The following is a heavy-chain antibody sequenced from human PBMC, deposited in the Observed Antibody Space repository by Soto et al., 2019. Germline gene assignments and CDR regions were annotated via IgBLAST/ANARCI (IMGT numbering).Heavy chain of an antibody. J-gene: IGHJ5*02. V-gene: IGHV3-64D*06. CDR1: GFTFSMFS. D-gene: IGHD4-17*01. CDR3: VHPRSTVQIPPT. CDR2: ISSNGDST. Sequence: GGSLRLSCSASGFTFSMFSMHWVRQAPGKGLEYVSGISSNGDSTYYADSVKGRFTISRDNSKNTLYLQMSSLRAVDTAVYYCVHPRSTVQIPPTWGQGTLVTAPQ.